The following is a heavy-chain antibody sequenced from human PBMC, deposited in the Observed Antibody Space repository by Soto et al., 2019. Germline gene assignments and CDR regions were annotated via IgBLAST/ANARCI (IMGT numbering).Heavy chain of an antibody. CDR3: ASPFTSYSSSWPFDY. D-gene: IGHD6-13*01. Sequence: SETLSLTCAGYGGSFSGYYWSWIRQPPGKGLEWIGEINHSGSTNYNPSLKSRVTISVDTSKNQFSLKLSSVTAADTAVYYCASPFTSYSSSWPFDYWGQGTLVTVS. CDR1: GGSFSGYY. J-gene: IGHJ4*02. V-gene: IGHV4-34*01. CDR2: INHSGST.